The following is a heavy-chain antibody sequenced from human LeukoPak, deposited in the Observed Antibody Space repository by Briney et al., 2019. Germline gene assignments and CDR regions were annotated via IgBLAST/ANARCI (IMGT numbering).Heavy chain of an antibody. J-gene: IGHJ4*02. CDR2: IIPIFGTA. D-gene: IGHD3-22*01. CDR1: GGTFSSYA. Sequence: SVKVSCTASGGTFSSYAISWVRQAPGQGLEWMGGIIPIFGTANYAQKFQGRVTITTDESTSTADMELSSLRSEDTAVYYCARDGRYYYDSSGYSSLLDWGQGTLVTVSS. CDR3: ARDGRYYYDSSGYSSLLD. V-gene: IGHV1-69*05.